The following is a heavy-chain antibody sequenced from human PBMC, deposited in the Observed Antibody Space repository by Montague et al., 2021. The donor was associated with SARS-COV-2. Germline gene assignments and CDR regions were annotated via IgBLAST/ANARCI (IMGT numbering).Heavy chain of an antibody. CDR1: GFTFTSYW. Sequence: SLRLSCAASGFTFTSYWMSWVRQAPGKGLEWVANIKQDGSEKYCVDSVKGRFTIARDNAKNSLYLQMNSLRAEDTAVYYCARVPSSSWYFDSWGQGTLVTVSS. J-gene: IGHJ4*02. D-gene: IGHD6-13*01. CDR3: ARVPSSSWYFDS. CDR2: IKQDGSEK. V-gene: IGHV3-7*01.